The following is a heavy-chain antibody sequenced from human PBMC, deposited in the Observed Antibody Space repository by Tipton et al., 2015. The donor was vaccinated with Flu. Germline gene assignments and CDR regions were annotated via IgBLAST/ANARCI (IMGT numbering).Heavy chain of an antibody. J-gene: IGHJ4*02. CDR1: GYSISRGYY. Sequence: LRLSCAVSGYSISRGYYWGWIRQPPGKGLEWIGSIYHNGDIHFNPSLKNRVSISVDTSNNRFSLNLTSVTAADTAVYYCARAEIRDFDYWGQGTLVTVSS. CDR3: ARAEIRDFDY. V-gene: IGHV4-38-2*01. CDR2: IYHNGDI.